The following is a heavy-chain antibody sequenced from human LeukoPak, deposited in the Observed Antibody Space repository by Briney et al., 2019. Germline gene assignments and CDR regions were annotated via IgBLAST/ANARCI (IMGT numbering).Heavy chain of an antibody. Sequence: SETLSLTCTVSGGSISSYYWSWIRQPPGKGLEWIGYIYYSGSTNYNPSLKSRVTISVDTSKNQFSLKLSSVTASDTAVYYCARDPPGDYWGQGTLVTVSS. CDR2: IYYSGST. V-gene: IGHV4-59*01. CDR3: ARDPPGDY. CDR1: GGSISSYY. D-gene: IGHD3-10*01. J-gene: IGHJ4*02.